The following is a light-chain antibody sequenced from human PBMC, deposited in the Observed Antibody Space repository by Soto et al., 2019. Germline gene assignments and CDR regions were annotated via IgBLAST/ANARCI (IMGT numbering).Light chain of an antibody. Sequence: DIQMTQSPSTLSASVGDRVTITCRASQSISNWLAWYQQKPGKAPKLLIFDASSLERGVPSRFSGSGSGTEFTLTISSLQPDDFATYYCQQYNGYSRTF. V-gene: IGKV1-5*01. CDR3: QQYNGYSRT. J-gene: IGKJ1*01. CDR2: DAS. CDR1: QSISNW.